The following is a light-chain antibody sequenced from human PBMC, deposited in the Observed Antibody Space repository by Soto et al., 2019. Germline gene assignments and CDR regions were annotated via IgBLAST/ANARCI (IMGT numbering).Light chain of an antibody. V-gene: IGKV1-5*01. CDR1: QSINIW. CDR2: DTS. J-gene: IGKJ2*01. CDR3: KQYNTYSYT. Sequence: DIQMTQSPSTLSASVGDRVTITCRASQSINIWLAWYQQQAGKAPKLLIYDTSTLENRVPLRFRGSGSGTEFTLTISGLQPDDFATSYCKQYNTYSYTLGQGTKLEMK.